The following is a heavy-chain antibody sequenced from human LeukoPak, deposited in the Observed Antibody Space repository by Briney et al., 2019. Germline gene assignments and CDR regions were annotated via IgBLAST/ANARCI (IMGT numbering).Heavy chain of an antibody. J-gene: IGHJ4*02. D-gene: IGHD3-22*01. V-gene: IGHV3-23*01. CDR1: GFTFSSYG. CDR2: ISGSGGST. Sequence: GGSLRLSCAASGFTFSSYGMSWVRQAPGKGLEWVSAISGSGGSTYYADSVKGRFTISTDNSKNTLYLQMNSLRAEDTAVYYCARYYYDSSGYYGDFDYWGQGTLVTVSS. CDR3: ARYYYDSSGYYGDFDY.